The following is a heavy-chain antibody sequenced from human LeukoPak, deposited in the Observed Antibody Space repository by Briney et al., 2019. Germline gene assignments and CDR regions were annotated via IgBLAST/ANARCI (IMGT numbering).Heavy chain of an antibody. Sequence: PGGSLRLSCAASGFTFSTYWMHWVRQAPGKGLVWVSRINSDGSSTSYADSVKGRFTISRDNSKNTLYLQMNSPRAEDTAVYYCAKKRGSGSLYFDYWGQGTLVTVSS. J-gene: IGHJ4*02. CDR1: GFTFSTYW. D-gene: IGHD3-10*01. CDR3: AKKRGSGSLYFDY. V-gene: IGHV3-74*01. CDR2: INSDGSST.